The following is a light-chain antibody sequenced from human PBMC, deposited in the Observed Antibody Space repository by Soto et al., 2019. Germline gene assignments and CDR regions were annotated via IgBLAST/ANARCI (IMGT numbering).Light chain of an antibody. CDR2: KAS. J-gene: IGKJ4*01. CDR1: PSVSTW. Sequence: DLQLTQSPCSLSASVGDRVTITCRASPSVSTWLAWYQQKPGKAPKLLIHKASILENGVPSRFSSSGSGTVFTLTISSLQPDDSAIYYCHQFHDCPSTFGGVTKVQI. V-gene: IGKV1-5*03. CDR3: HQFHDCPST.